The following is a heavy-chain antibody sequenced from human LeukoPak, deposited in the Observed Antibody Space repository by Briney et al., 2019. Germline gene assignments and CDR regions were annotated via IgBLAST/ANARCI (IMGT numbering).Heavy chain of an antibody. CDR3: VRDADGGNSWFDT. D-gene: IGHD4-23*01. CDR1: GYTFRRFA. J-gene: IGHJ5*02. Sequence: PGGSLRLSCEASGYTFRRFALSWVRHAPGKGLEWVSAISDNGGSAYYADAVRGRFTISRDNSKNTMYLDMKSLRAEDTAMYYCVRDADGGNSWFDTWGQGTLVTVSS. CDR2: ISDNGGSA. V-gene: IGHV3-23*01.